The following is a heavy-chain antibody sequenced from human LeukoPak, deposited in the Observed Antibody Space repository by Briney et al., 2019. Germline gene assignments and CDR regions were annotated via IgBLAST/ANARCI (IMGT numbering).Heavy chain of an antibody. D-gene: IGHD2-8*02. CDR1: GYTFTGYY. V-gene: IGHV1-2*06. CDR3: ARGPSGFDY. CDR2: INPSSGGT. J-gene: IGHJ4*02. Sequence: ASVKVSCKVSGYTFTGYYLHWLRQAPGQGLEWMGRINPSSGGTNYAQKFQGRVTMTRDTSINTAYMALSSLRSDDTAVYYCARGPSGFDYWGQGTLVTVSS.